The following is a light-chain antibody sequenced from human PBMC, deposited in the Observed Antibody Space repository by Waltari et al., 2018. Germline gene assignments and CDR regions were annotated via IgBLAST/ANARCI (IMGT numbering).Light chain of an antibody. CDR1: SNDVGSSHL. CDR2: EGN. J-gene: IGLJ1*01. V-gene: IGLV2-23*01. CDR3: CSHVYGRTYV. Sequence: QSALTQPASVSGSPGQSVTISCTGTSNDVGSSHLVSWYQQYPGKAPKLIIYEGNKRPPGVAERVSGSKSGKTAALTNAGLQAGDEADYYFCSHVYGRTYVFATGTKGTVL.